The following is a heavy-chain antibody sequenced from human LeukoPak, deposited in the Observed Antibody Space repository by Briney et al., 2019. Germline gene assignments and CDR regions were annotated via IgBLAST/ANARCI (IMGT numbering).Heavy chain of an antibody. D-gene: IGHD2-15*01. J-gene: IGHJ4*02. CDR2: IYSGGST. Sequence: GGSLRLSCAASGFTVSSNYMSWVRQAPGKGLEWVSVIYSGGSTYYADSVKGRFTISRDNSKNTLYLQMNSLRAEDTAVYYCAKGLIVVVVAARRGSYFDYWGQGTLVTVSS. V-gene: IGHV3-53*01. CDR3: AKGLIVVVVAARRGSYFDY. CDR1: GFTVSSNY.